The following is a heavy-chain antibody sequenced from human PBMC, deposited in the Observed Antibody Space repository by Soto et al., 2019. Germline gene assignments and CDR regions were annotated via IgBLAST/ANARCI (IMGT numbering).Heavy chain of an antibody. CDR2: IYYSGST. D-gene: IGHD2-2*01. CDR3: AKTRDASTWVDY. J-gene: IGHJ4*01. V-gene: IGHV4-59*01. Sequence: SETLSLTCTVSGGSISSYYWSWIRQPPGKGLEWIGYIYYSGSTNYNPSLKSRVTISVDTSKNQFSLKLSSVTAADTAVYYCAKTRDASTWVDYWGHRNLVTVS. CDR1: GGSISSYY.